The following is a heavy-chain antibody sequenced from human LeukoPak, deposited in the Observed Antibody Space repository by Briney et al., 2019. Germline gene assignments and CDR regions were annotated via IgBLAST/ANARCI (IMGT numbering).Heavy chain of an antibody. J-gene: IGHJ4*02. CDR1: GFTFSSYA. CDR3: ARLLVYNSGGEAFDH. Sequence: GGSLRLSCAASGFTFSSYAMHWVRQAPGKGLEWVAVISYDGSNKYYADSVKGRFTISRDNSKNTLYLQMNSLRAEDTAVYYCARLLVYNSGGEAFDHWGQGTLVTVSS. V-gene: IGHV3-30*04. D-gene: IGHD1-20*01. CDR2: ISYDGSNK.